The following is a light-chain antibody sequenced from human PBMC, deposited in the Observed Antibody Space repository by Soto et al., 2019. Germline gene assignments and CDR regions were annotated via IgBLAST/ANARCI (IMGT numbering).Light chain of an antibody. Sequence: EIVLTQSPGSLSFSPGERATLSCRASQSVGSDFLAWYQQKPGQAPRILIFGASGRATGIPDRFSGSGSGKDFTLTISRLEPDYFAVYYCPKYGSVSCTFGQGPKVEIX. CDR1: QSVGSDF. CDR3: PKYGSVSCT. V-gene: IGKV3-20*01. J-gene: IGKJ1*01. CDR2: GAS.